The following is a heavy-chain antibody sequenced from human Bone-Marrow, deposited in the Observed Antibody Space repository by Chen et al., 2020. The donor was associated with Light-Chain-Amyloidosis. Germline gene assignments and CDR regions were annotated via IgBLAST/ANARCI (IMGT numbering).Heavy chain of an antibody. CDR3: SREFTGYDDY. CDR1: GFTFRTSW. D-gene: IGHD5-12*01. J-gene: IGHJ4*02. Sequence: DVQLLESGGGLVQPGGSLRLSCAASGFTFRTSWMHWVRQAPGKGLVWVSRINPDGTRVDYADSVRGRFTISRDDAKSTVYLQMNCLRAEDTAVYYCSREFTGYDDYWGQGTLVTVSS. CDR2: INPDGTRV. V-gene: IGHV3-74*01.